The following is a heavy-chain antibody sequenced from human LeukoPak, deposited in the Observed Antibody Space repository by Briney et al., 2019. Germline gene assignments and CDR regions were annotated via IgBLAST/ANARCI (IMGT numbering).Heavy chain of an antibody. CDR3: ARVVRYCSGDNCYGYMGNDY. Sequence: GESLKISCKGSGYSFTSYWIGWVRQTPGKGLEWMGIIYPGDSDTRYSPSFQGQVTISADKSISTAYLQWSGLKASDTAMYYCARVVRYCSGDNCYGYMGNDYWGQGTLVTVSS. V-gene: IGHV5-51*01. D-gene: IGHD2-15*01. CDR1: GYSFTSYW. J-gene: IGHJ4*02. CDR2: IYPGDSDT.